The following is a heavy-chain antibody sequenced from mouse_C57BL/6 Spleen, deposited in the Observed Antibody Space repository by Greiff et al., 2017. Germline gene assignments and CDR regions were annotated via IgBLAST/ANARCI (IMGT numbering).Heavy chain of an antibody. CDR2: IDPSDSYT. J-gene: IGHJ2*01. V-gene: IGHV1-69*01. Sequence: QVQLQQPGAELVMPGASVKLSCKASGYTFTSYWMHWVKQRPGQGLEWIGEIDPSDSYTNYNEKFKSKATLTVDKSSSTAYMQLSSLTSEDSAVYYCARSFGYEVYFNYWGQGTTLTVSS. D-gene: IGHD6-5*01. CDR3: ARSFGYEVYFNY. CDR1: GYTFTSYW.